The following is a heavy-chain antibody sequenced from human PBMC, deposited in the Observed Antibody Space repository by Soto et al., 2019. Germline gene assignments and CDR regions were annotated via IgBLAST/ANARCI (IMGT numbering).Heavy chain of an antibody. D-gene: IGHD2-21*02. Sequence: SETLSLTCTVSGGSISSDNYHWTWIRQSPGKGLEWIGYIYYSGSIFYNPSFKSRVTISVDTSKKQFSLQLSSVTAADTAVYFCAREDDGGDRDYYGLDVWGQGTTVTVSS. J-gene: IGHJ6*02. CDR3: AREDDGGDRDYYGLDV. CDR1: GGSISSDNYH. V-gene: IGHV4-30-4*08. CDR2: IYYSGSI.